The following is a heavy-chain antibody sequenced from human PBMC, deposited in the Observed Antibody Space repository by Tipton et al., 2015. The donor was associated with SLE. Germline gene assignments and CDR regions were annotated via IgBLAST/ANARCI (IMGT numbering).Heavy chain of an antibody. CDR1: GGSIRSSNW. V-gene: IGHV4-4*02. CDR2: IHHSGST. Sequence: TLSLTCAVSGGSIRSSNWWSWVRQPPGKGLEWIGEIHHSGSTNSNPSLKSRVTISLDTSKTQFSLRLTSVTAADTAVYYCARDLASSYDIDVWGQGTTVTVAS. CDR3: ARDLASSYDIDV. J-gene: IGHJ6*03. D-gene: IGHD2-15*01.